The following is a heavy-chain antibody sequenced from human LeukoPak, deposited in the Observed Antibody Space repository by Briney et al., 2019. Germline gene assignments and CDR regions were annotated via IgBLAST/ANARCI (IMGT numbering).Heavy chain of an antibody. CDR1: GFIFSNYG. CDR2: ITASGTTT. J-gene: IGHJ6*02. V-gene: IGHV3-23*01. CDR3: ARGTPYSSSWYRYGMDV. D-gene: IGHD6-13*01. Sequence: GGSLRLSCAASGFIFSNYGMSWVRQAPGKGLEWVSSITASGTTTYYADSVKGRFTISRDKSKNTLFLQMSSLSAEDTAVYYCARGTPYSSSWYRYGMDVWGQGTTVTVSS.